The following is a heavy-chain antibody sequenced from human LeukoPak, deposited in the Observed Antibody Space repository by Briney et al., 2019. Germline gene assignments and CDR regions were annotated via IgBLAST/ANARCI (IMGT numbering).Heavy chain of an antibody. Sequence: ASVKVSCKVSGYTLTELSMHWVRQAPGKGLEWKGGFDPEDGETIYAQKFQGRVTMTEDTSTDTAYMELSSLRSEDTAVYYCATVGDYGDYDAHWGQGTLVTVSS. J-gene: IGHJ4*02. CDR1: GYTLTELS. V-gene: IGHV1-24*01. D-gene: IGHD4-17*01. CDR2: FDPEDGET. CDR3: ATVGDYGDYDAH.